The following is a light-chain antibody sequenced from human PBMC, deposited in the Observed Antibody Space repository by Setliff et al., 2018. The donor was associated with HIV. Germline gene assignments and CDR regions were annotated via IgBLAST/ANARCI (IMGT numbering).Light chain of an antibody. J-gene: IGKJ1*01. CDR1: QSISTW. CDR3: RQYHTYWT. V-gene: IGKV1-5*03. Sequence: DIQMTQSPSTLSASVGDRVTITCRASQSISTWLAWYQQKPGKAPKLLIYKASSLESGVPSRFSGSGSGIEFTLTISSLQPDDFATYYCRQYHTYWTFAQGTKVDIK. CDR2: KAS.